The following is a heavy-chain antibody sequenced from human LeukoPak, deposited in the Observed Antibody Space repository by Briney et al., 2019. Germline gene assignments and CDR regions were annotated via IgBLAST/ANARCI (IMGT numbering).Heavy chain of an antibody. CDR3: ARTYSYGYIYYFDY. D-gene: IGHD5-18*01. J-gene: IGHJ4*02. CDR2: IKQEGSEK. CDR1: GFTFSSYW. Sequence: GGPLRLSCAASGFTFSSYWMSWVRQATGKGLEWVDKIKQEGSEKYYVDSVKGRFTISRDNAKNSLYLQMNSLRAEDTAVYYCARTYSYGYIYYFDYWGQGTLVTVSS. V-gene: IGHV3-7*01.